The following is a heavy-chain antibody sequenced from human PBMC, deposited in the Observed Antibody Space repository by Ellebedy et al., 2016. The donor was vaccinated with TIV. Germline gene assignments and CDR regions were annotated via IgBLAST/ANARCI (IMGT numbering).Heavy chain of an antibody. Sequence: GGSLRLXXAASGFTFSIYSVNWVRQAPGKGLEWVSYLSRSGNRIFYADSVNGRFTISRDIAKNSVDLQMNSLRAEDTAVYYCAGRGYWGQGTLVTVSS. V-gene: IGHV3-48*01. CDR2: LSRSGNRI. CDR1: GFTFSIYS. J-gene: IGHJ4*02. CDR3: AGRGY.